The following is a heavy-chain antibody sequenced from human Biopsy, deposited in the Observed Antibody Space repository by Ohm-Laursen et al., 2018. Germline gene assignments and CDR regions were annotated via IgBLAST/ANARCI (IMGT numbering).Heavy chain of an antibody. CDR3: ARVGRAAPFDS. Sequence: GTLSLTCSVSGYSISTAYYWAWIRQPPGKGLEWIASIYHIGSTNYNPSLESRVSISVDTSKNQFSLRLTSVTAADTAVYYCARVGRAAPFDSWGQGTLVTVSS. CDR2: IYHIGST. V-gene: IGHV4-38-2*02. J-gene: IGHJ4*02. CDR1: GYSISTAYY. D-gene: IGHD6-13*01.